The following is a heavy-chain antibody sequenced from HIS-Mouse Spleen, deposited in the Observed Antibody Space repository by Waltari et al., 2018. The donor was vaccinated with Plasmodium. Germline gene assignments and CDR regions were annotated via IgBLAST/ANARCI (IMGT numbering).Heavy chain of an antibody. Sequence: QLQLQESGPGLVKPSETLSLTCTVSGGSIRSSSYYWGWIRQPPGKGLEWIGSIYYSGSTYYNPSLKSRVTISVDTSKNQFSLKLSSVTVADTAVYYCARDRITGTSYFDYWGQGTLVTVSS. D-gene: IGHD1-7*01. V-gene: IGHV4-39*07. CDR1: GGSIRSSSYY. J-gene: IGHJ4*02. CDR3: ARDRITGTSYFDY. CDR2: IYYSGST.